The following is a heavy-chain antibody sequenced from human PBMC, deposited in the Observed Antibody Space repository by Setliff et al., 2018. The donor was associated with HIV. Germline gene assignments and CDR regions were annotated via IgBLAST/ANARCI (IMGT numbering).Heavy chain of an antibody. V-gene: IGHV4-39*01. CDR3: ARLAIPAATTDY. CDR2: INHGGST. CDR1: GGSINRGNYY. J-gene: IGHJ4*02. Sequence: SETLSLTCSVSGGSINRGNYYWSWIRQSPGKGLEWIGAINHGGSTNYNPSLKSRVTISVDTSKNQFSLKLNSVTAADTAVYYCARLAIPAATTDYWGQGTLVTVSS. D-gene: IGHD2-2*01.